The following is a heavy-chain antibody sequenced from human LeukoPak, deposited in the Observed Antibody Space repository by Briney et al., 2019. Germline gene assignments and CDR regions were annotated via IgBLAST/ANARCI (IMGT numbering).Heavy chain of an antibody. CDR3: PREEPAGSTDY. CDR2: ISSSGGST. D-gene: IGHD1-14*01. V-gene: IGHV3-64*01. Sequence: RGGSLRLSCAASGFIFSRCSMRWVRQAPGEGREDVSVISSSGGSTYYANSGKGRFTISRDNADNTLSLEMDSLRDEDMTVYYCPREEPAGSTDYWGQGTLVTVSS. CDR1: GFIFSRCS. J-gene: IGHJ4*02.